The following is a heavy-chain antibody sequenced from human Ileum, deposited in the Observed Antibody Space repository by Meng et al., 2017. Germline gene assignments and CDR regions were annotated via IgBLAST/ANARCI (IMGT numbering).Heavy chain of an antibody. CDR3: AREPPAAAGTGADY. CDR2: IYYSGTT. D-gene: IGHD6-13*01. J-gene: IGHJ4*02. CDR1: GGSISSGGYS. V-gene: IGHV4-31*03. Sequence: QVQLQESGPGLVKPSQTPSLPCTVSGGSISSGGYSWSWIRQHPGKGLEWIGYIYYSGTTYYNPSLKSRVTISVDTSKNQFSLKLSSVTAADTAVYYCAREPPAAAGTGADYWGQGTLVTVSS.